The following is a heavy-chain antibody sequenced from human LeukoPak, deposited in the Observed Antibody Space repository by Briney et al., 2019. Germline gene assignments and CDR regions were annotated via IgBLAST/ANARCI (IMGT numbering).Heavy chain of an antibody. D-gene: IGHD2-15*01. V-gene: IGHV4-38-2*02. CDR1: GYSISSGYC. J-gene: IGHJ4*02. CDR3: ARVYCSGGSCY. Sequence: SETLSLTCTVSGYSISSGYCWGWIRQPPGKGLEWIGSIYHSGSTYYNPSLKSRVTISVDTSKNQFSLKLSSVTAADTAVYYCARVYCSGGSCYWGQGTLVTVSS. CDR2: IYHSGST.